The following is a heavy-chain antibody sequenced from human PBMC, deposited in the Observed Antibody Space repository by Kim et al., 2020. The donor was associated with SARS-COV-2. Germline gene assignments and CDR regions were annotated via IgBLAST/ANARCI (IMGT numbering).Heavy chain of an antibody. Sequence: GGSLRLSCAASGFTFSDYYMSWIRQAPGKGLEWVSYISSSGSTIYYADSVKGRFTISRDNAKNSLYLQMNSLRAEDTAVYYCARAHYYDSSALGGAFDIWGQGTMVTVSS. J-gene: IGHJ3*02. CDR3: ARAHYYDSSALGGAFDI. D-gene: IGHD3-22*01. CDR2: ISSSGSTI. V-gene: IGHV3-11*01. CDR1: GFTFSDYY.